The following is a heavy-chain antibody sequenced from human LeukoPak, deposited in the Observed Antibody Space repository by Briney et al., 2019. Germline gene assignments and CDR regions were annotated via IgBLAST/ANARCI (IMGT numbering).Heavy chain of an antibody. Sequence: SVRVSCKASGGTFSSYAISWVRQAPGQGLEWMGRIIPILGIANYAQKFQGRVTITADKSTSTAYMELSSLRSEDTAVYYCARNIVATIVYNWFDPWGQGTLVTVSS. V-gene: IGHV1-69*04. D-gene: IGHD5-12*01. CDR1: GGTFSSYA. J-gene: IGHJ5*02. CDR3: ARNIVATIVYNWFDP. CDR2: IIPILGIA.